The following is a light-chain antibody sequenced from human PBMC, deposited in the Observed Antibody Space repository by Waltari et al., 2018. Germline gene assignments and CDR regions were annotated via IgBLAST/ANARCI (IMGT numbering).Light chain of an antibody. V-gene: IGLV1-44*01. Sequence: QSVLTQPPSTSGTPGERVTISCSGGRSNIGSNTVAWYKQVPGTAPQLLIYLDDQRTSGAPDRFSASKSGTSASLAISGLQSGDEADYYCSTWDDSLNDVLFGGGTRVTVL. J-gene: IGLJ2*01. CDR3: STWDDSLNDVL. CDR1: RSNIGSNT. CDR2: LDD.